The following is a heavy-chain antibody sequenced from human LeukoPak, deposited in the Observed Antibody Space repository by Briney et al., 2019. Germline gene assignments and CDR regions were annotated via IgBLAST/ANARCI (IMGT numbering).Heavy chain of an antibody. J-gene: IGHJ4*02. V-gene: IGHV3-23*01. Sequence: GGSLRLSCVASGFTFSSYAMNWVRQAPGKGLEWVSGISGSGVSTYYADSVRGRFTISRDNSKNTLYLQMNSLRAEDTAVYYCAKRGDGYNTYYFDYWGQGTLVTVSS. D-gene: IGHD5-24*01. CDR2: ISGSGVST. CDR3: AKRGDGYNTYYFDY. CDR1: GFTFSSYA.